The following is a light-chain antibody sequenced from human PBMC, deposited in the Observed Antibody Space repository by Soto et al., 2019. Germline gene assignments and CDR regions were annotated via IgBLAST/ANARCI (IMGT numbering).Light chain of an antibody. CDR2: DAS. Sequence: EIVLTQSPGTLSLSPGERATLSCRASRDVSRSFLAWYQQKLGQPHRLLIYDASTRATGIPDRFSGSGSGTDFTLTISRLEPEDFAVYFCQQYGSASITFGQGTRLDI. CDR3: QQYGSASIT. V-gene: IGKV3-20*01. J-gene: IGKJ5*01. CDR1: RDVSRSF.